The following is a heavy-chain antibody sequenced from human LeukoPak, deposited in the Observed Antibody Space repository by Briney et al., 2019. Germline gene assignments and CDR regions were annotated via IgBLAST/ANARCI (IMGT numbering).Heavy chain of an antibody. D-gene: IGHD1-26*01. CDR1: GGSISSNSHY. J-gene: IGHJ4*02. CDR2: IYYSGTT. V-gene: IGHV4-39*01. Sequence: SETLSLTCTVSGGSISSNSHYWGWIRQTPGKALEWIGGIYYSGTTYYNPSLKSRVTISVDTSKNQFSLKLSSVTAADTAVYYCARHLYSESYYFWGQGTLVTVSS. CDR3: ARHLYSESYYF.